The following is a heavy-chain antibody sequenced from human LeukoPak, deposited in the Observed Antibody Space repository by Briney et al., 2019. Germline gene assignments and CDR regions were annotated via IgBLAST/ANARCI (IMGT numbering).Heavy chain of an antibody. V-gene: IGHV3-33*08. CDR3: ARDSAVVVPAALGY. D-gene: IGHD2-2*01. CDR1: GFSFSTFG. J-gene: IGHJ4*02. CDR2: IWYDGSNK. Sequence: GGSLRLSCAASGFSFSTFGMHWARRAPGKGLEWVAVIWYDGSNKYYADSVKGRFTISRDNSKNTLYLQMNSLRAEDTAVYYCARDSAVVVPAALGYWGQGTLVTVSS.